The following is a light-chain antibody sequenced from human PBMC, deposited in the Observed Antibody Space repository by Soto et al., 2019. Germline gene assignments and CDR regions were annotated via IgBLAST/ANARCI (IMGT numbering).Light chain of an antibody. J-gene: IGKJ1*01. CDR3: QQYNSWPPWT. V-gene: IGKV3-11*01. CDR2: DTS. CDR1: QSVSSY. Sequence: EIVLTQSPATLSLSPGERATLSCRASQSVSSYLAWYQQKPGQAPRLLIQDTSNRATGIPARFSGRGSGTDFTLTISSLEPEDFAVYYCQQYNSWPPWTFGQGTKVDI.